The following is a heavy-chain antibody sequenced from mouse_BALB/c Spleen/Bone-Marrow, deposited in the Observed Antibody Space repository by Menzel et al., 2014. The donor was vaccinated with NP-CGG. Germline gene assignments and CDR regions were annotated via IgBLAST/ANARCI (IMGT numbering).Heavy chain of an antibody. V-gene: IGHV1-82*01. CDR1: GYAFSSSW. D-gene: IGHD2-3*01. CDR2: IYPGDGDI. CDR3: ARSDGYRVMDY. Sequence: QVQLQQSGPELVKPGASVKISCKASGYAFSSSWVNWVKQRPGQGLEWIGRIYPGDGDINYNGKFEGKATLTADKSSSTAYMQLSSLTSVDSAVYFCARSDGYRVMDYWGQGTSVTVSS. J-gene: IGHJ4*01.